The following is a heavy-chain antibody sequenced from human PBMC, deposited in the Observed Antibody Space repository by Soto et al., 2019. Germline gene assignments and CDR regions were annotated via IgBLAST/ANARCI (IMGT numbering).Heavy chain of an antibody. CDR3: ARRPTVTDYYMDV. D-gene: IGHD4-4*01. CDR1: GGSISSSSYY. Sequence: PSETLSLTCTVSGGSISSSSYYWGWIRQHPGKGLEWIGCIYYSGSTYYNPSLKSRVTISVDTSKNQFSLKLSSVTAADTAVYYCARRPTVTDYYMDVWGKGTMVTVSS. CDR2: IYYSGST. J-gene: IGHJ6*03. V-gene: IGHV4-31*03.